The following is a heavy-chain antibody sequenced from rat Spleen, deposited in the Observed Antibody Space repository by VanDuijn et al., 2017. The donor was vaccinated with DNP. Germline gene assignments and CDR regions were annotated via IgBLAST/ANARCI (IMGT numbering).Heavy chain of an antibody. Sequence: EVQLQESGPGLVKPSQSLSLICSVTGYSITSSYRWSWIRKFPGNKLEWMGSINSAGTTNYNPSLKGRISITSDTSKNQFFLQVNSVTTEDTATYYCARHGRVTTVATYWYFDFWGPGTMVTVSS. CDR3: ARHGRVTTVATYWYFDF. D-gene: IGHD1-3*01. CDR1: GYSITSSYR. CDR2: INSAGTT. V-gene: IGHV3-3*01. J-gene: IGHJ1*01.